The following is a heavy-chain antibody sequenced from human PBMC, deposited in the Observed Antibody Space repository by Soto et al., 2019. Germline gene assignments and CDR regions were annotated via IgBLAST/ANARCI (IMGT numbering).Heavy chain of an antibody. CDR3: ARDLIARYYDSSGQFYYHYYGMDV. CDR1: GGSISSYY. V-gene: IGHV4-59*01. Sequence: SETLSLTCTVSGGSISSYYWSWIRQPTGKGLEWIGYIYYSGSTNYNPSLKSRVTISVDTSKNQFSLKLSSVTAADTAVYYCARDLIARYYDSSGQFYYHYYGMDVWGQGTTVTVSS. D-gene: IGHD3-22*01. CDR2: IYYSGST. J-gene: IGHJ6*02.